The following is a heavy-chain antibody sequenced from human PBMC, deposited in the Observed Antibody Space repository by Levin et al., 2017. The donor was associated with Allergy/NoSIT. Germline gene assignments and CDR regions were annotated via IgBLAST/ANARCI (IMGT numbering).Heavy chain of an antibody. Sequence: PGGSLRLSCGASGFSLTAYWMSWVRQAPGKGLEWLANIKGGESDTYYVDSVKGRFTISRDNANNVVYLQMNSLRVEDSAVYYCTRDDHYYYMDVWGKGTTVTVSS. CDR3: TRDDHYYYMDV. J-gene: IGHJ6*03. V-gene: IGHV3-7*04. CDR1: GFSLTAYW. CDR2: IKGGESDT.